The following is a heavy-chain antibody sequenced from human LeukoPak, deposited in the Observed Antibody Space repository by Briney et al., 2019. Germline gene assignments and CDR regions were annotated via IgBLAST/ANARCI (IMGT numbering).Heavy chain of an antibody. J-gene: IGHJ4*02. CDR3: ARGLYSSSWYSI. CDR1: GGTFSSYA. V-gene: IGHV1-69*13. CDR2: IIPIFGTA. D-gene: IGHD6-13*01. Sequence: VASVKVSCKASGGTFSSYAISWVRQAPGQGLEWMGGIIPIFGTANYAQKFQGRVTITADESTSTAYMELSSLRSEDTAVYYCARGLYSSSWYSIWGQGTLVTVSS.